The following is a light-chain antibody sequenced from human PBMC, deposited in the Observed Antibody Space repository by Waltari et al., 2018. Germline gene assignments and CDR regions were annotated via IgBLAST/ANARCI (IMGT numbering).Light chain of an antibody. V-gene: IGKV3-20*01. CDR3: QQYGSSVLYT. CDR2: GAS. CDR1: QRLTKNY. Sequence: EIVLTQSQGTLYLSPGEGATLSCRTSQRLTKNYLAWYQQKPGQAPRLLIYGASSRAAGIPDRFSGSGSGTDFTLTISRLEPEDFAVYYCQQYGSSVLYTFGQGTKLEIK. J-gene: IGKJ2*01.